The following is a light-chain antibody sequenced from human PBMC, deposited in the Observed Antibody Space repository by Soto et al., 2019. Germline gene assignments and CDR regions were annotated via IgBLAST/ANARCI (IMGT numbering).Light chain of an antibody. CDR2: GAS. J-gene: IGKJ2*01. CDR3: QQYGSSPPWYT. V-gene: IGKV3-20*01. Sequence: EIVLTQSPGTLSLSPGERATLSCRASQSVSSSYLAWYQQKPGQAPRLLIYGASSRATGIPDRFRGSGSGTDFTLTISRLEPEDFAVYYCQQYGSSPPWYTFGQGTKLEIK. CDR1: QSVSSSY.